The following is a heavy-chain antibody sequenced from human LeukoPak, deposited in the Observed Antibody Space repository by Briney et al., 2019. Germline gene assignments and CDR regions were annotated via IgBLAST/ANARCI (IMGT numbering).Heavy chain of an antibody. Sequence: PSQTLSLTCAVSGGSLSPHYWSWIRRPLGKGLEWIGEINNRGTTNYSPSLRGRATISVDTSKNQFSLRLTSVTAADTAIYYCARGPLWWLTSFDFWGQGTLATVSS. J-gene: IGHJ4*02. CDR1: GGSLSPHY. D-gene: IGHD5-12*01. V-gene: IGHV4-34*01. CDR3: ARGPLWWLTSFDF. CDR2: INNRGTT.